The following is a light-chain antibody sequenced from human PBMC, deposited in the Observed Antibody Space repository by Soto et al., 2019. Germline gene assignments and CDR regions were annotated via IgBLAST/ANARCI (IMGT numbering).Light chain of an antibody. CDR2: GAS. Sequence: EVVMTQSPATLSVSPGERATLSCRASQSVSANLAWYQQKPGQAPRLLIDGASTKATGIPARFSGDGSGTDFTLTISSLQFEDVAFYYCQQYNNWPLTFGGGTKVEIK. CDR1: QSVSAN. CDR3: QQYNNWPLT. V-gene: IGKV3-15*01. J-gene: IGKJ4*01.